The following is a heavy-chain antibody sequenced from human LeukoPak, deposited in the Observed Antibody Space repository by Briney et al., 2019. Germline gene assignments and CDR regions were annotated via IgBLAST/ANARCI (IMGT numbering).Heavy chain of an antibody. CDR2: IVLGSGNT. CDR1: GFTFHTSA. D-gene: IGHD3-3*01. CDR3: AAQRGASLHDFWSTRLFDP. Sequence: SVKVSCKASGFTFHTSAMQWVRQARGQRLEWIGWIVLGSGNTVYSHKFHDRVIITRDMSTSTVYMELDRLGSEDPAVYYCAAQRGASLHDFWSTRLFDPWGQGTLVTVSS. V-gene: IGHV1-58*02. J-gene: IGHJ5*02.